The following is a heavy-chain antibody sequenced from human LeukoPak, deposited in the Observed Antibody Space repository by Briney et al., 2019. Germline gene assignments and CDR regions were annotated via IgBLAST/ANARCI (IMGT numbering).Heavy chain of an antibody. CDR1: GCRFTSYW. CDR2: IYPGDSDT. CDR3: ARPRSPRVRHAFDI. V-gene: IGHV5-51*01. Sequence: GESLKISCQGSGCRFTSYWIGWVRQLPGKGLEWMGIIYPGDSDTRYSPSFQGQVTISADKSISTAYLQWSSLKASDTAMYYCARPRSPRVRHAFDIWGQGTMVTVSS. J-gene: IGHJ3*02. D-gene: IGHD3-10*01.